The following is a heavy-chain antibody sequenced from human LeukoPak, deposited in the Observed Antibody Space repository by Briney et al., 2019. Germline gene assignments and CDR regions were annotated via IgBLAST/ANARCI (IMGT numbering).Heavy chain of an antibody. Sequence: PGGSLRLSCAASGFTFSSYAMSWDRQAPGKGLEWVSAISGSGGSTYYADSVKGRFTISRDNSKNTLYLQMNSLRAEDTAVYYCAKGSGDFWSGYYTHLSFDYWGQGTLVTVSS. V-gene: IGHV3-23*01. J-gene: IGHJ4*02. CDR2: ISGSGGST. D-gene: IGHD3-3*01. CDR3: AKGSGDFWSGYYTHLSFDY. CDR1: GFTFSSYA.